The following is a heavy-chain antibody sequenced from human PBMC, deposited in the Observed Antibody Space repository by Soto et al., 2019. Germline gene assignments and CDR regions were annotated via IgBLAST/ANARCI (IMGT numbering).Heavy chain of an antibody. CDR2: IIPIFGTA. J-gene: IGHJ3*02. V-gene: IGHV1-69*13. CDR1: GGTFSSYA. Sequence: SVKVSCKASGGTFSSYAISWVRQAPGQGLEWMGGIIPIFGTANYAQKFQGRVTITADESTSTAYMELSSLRSEDTAVYYCARDLSPARAFDIWGQGTMVTVSS. CDR3: ARDLSPARAFDI.